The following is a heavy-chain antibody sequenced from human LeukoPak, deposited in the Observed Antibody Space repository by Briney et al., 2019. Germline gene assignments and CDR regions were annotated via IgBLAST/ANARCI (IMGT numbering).Heavy chain of an antibody. J-gene: IGHJ4*02. CDR2: LSGSGGNT. V-gene: IGHV3-23*01. CDR3: AKGSYYYDSADYFDY. Sequence: QPGGSLRLSCAASGFTFSSYAMSWVRQAPGKGLEWVSTLSGSGGNTYYADSVKGRVTISRDNSKNTLYPQMNSLRAEDTAVYHCAKGSYYYDSADYFDYWGQGTLVTVSS. CDR1: GFTFSSYA. D-gene: IGHD3-22*01.